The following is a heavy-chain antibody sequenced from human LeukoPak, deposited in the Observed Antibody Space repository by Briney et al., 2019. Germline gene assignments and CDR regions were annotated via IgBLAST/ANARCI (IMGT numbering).Heavy chain of an antibody. CDR2: INHSGST. Sequence: SETLSLTCAVYGGSFSGYYWSWIRQPPGKGLEWIGEINHSGSTNYNPSLKSRVTISVDTSKNQFSLKLSSVTAADTAVYYCARPRGDPPLFDYGAGEPR. CDR1: GGSFSGYY. D-gene: IGHD3-16*01. CDR3: ARPRGDPPLFDY. J-gene: IGHJ4*02. V-gene: IGHV4-34*01.